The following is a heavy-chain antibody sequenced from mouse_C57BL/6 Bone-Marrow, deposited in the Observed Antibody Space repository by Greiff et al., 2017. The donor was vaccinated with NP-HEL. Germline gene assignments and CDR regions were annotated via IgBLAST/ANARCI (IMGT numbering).Heavy chain of an antibody. J-gene: IGHJ2*01. CDR3: ARPYGYGGDY. CDR1: GYTFTDYY. V-gene: IGHV1-26*01. CDR2: INPNNGGT. Sequence: VQLQQSGPELVKPGASVKISCKASGYTFTDYYMNWVKQSHGKSLEWIGDINPNNGGTSYNQKFKGKATLTVDKSSSTAYMELRSLTSEDSAVYYCARPYGYGGDYWGQGTTLTVSS. D-gene: IGHD2-2*01.